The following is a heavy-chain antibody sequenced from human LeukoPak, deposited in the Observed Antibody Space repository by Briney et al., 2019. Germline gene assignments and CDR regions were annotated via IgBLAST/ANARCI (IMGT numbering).Heavy chain of an antibody. CDR3: ARDAGDHPRENWFDP. D-gene: IGHD2-21*02. Sequence: SETLSLTCAVYGGSFSGYYWSWIRQPPGKGLEWIGEINHSGSTNYNPSLKSRVTISVDTSKNQFSLKLSSVTAADTAVYYCARDAGDHPRENWFDPWGQGTLVTVSS. V-gene: IGHV4-34*01. J-gene: IGHJ5*02. CDR1: GGSFSGYY. CDR2: INHSGST.